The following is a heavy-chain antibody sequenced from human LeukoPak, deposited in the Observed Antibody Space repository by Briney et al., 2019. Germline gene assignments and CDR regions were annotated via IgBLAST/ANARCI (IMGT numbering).Heavy chain of an antibody. D-gene: IGHD3-22*01. J-gene: IGHJ4*02. CDR3: ARTYYYDSSGMFDY. V-gene: IGHV4-59*01. CDR2: IYYSGST. Sequence: SETLSLTCTVSGGSISSYYWSWIRQPPGKGLEWIGYIYYSGSTNYNPSLKSRVTISVDTSKNQFSLKLSSVTAADTAVYYCARTYYYDSSGMFDYWGQGTLVTVSS. CDR1: GGSISSYY.